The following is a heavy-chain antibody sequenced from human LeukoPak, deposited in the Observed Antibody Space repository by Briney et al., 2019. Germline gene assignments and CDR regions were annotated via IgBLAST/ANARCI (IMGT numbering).Heavy chain of an antibody. CDR3: ARALRQQLITAWFDP. CDR2: IHHSGST. CDR1: GDSINSYY. D-gene: IGHD6-13*01. V-gene: IGHV4-59*01. J-gene: IGHJ5*02. Sequence: PSGTLSLTCSVSGDSINSYYWIWIRQPPGKGLEWIGYIHHSGSTNYNPSLKSRVTLSVDTSKNQLSLRLTSVTAADTAVYYCARALRQQLITAWFDPWGQGTLVTVSS.